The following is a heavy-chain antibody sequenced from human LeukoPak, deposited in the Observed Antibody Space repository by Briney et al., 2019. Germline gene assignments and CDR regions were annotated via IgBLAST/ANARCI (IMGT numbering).Heavy chain of an antibody. V-gene: IGHV3-66*01. CDR3: ARDRAVADGRLYY. Sequence: PGGSLRLSCAGSGFTVSSNYMSWVRQAPGKGLEWVSVIYSGDSTYYADSVKGGFIISRDNSKYTVYLQMNSLRAEDTAVYYCARDRAVADGRLYYWGQGTLVTVSS. CDR2: IYSGDST. J-gene: IGHJ4*02. CDR1: GFTVSSNY. D-gene: IGHD6-19*01.